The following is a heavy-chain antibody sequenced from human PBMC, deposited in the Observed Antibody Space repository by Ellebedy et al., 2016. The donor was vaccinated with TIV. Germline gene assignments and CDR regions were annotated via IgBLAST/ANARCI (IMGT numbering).Heavy chain of an antibody. D-gene: IGHD5-12*01. CDR1: GFTFSTDS. V-gene: IGHV3-21*06. J-gene: IGHJ3*02. CDR3: AREEWLAFDI. Sequence: GGSLRLSXEASGFTFSTDSMNWVRQAPGKELEWIAHISGSSSSIYYADSVTGRFTISRDNAKNSLYLQMNSLRVEDTAVYYCAREEWLAFDIWGQGTMVTVSS. CDR2: ISGSSSSI.